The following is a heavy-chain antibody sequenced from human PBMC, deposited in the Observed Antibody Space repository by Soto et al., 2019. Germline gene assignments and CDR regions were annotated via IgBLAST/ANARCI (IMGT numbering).Heavy chain of an antibody. CDR2: IYGGGST. V-gene: IGHV3-66*01. CDR1: GFTVSSNY. Sequence: EVQLVESVGGLVQPGGSLRLSCVASGFTVSSNYLSLVRQASGMGLVWVSVIYGGGSTYYADSVRGRFTISRDNSKNTLYLQMNSLRAEDTAVYYCARDFHTQTWFDPWGQGTLVSVSS. CDR3: ARDFHTQTWFDP. J-gene: IGHJ5*02.